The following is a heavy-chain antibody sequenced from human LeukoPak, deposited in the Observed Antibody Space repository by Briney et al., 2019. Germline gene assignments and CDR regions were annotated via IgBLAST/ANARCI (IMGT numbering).Heavy chain of an antibody. V-gene: IGHV1-2*02. Sequence: GASVKVSCKASGGTFSSYAISWVRQAPGQGLEWMGWINPNSGGTNYAQKFQGRVTMTRDTSISTAYMELSRLRSDDTAVYYCARDPGGSSWYYWGQGTLVTVSS. J-gene: IGHJ4*02. CDR3: ARDPGGSSWYY. CDR1: GGTFSSYA. CDR2: INPNSGGT. D-gene: IGHD2-15*01.